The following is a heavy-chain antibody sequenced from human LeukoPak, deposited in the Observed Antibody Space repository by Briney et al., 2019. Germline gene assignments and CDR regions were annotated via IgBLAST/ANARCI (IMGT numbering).Heavy chain of an antibody. V-gene: IGHV3-74*01. CDR2: INSDGSST. J-gene: IGHJ4*02. D-gene: IGHD6-6*01. CDR3: AMLAARRGLTTL. Sequence: PGGSLRLSCAASGFTFSSYWMHWVRQAPGKGLVWVSRINSDGSSTSYADSVKGRFTISRDNAKNTLYLQMNSLRAEDTAVYYCAMLAARRGLTTLWGQGTLVTASS. CDR1: GFTFSSYW.